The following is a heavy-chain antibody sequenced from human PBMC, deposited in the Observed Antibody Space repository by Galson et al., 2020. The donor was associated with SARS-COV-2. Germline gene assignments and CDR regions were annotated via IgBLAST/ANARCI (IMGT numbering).Heavy chain of an antibody. J-gene: IGHJ4*02. CDR1: GDSFSPNY. Sequence: SETLSLTCTVSGDSFSPNYWTWIRQSPGKGLEWLGQIYYSGSTKYNPSLKGRVTISLDTSKKQFSLRLKSVTAADTAVYYCARQLPVYSGCDIWGQGTLVTVSS. CDR2: IYYSGST. D-gene: IGHD6-19*01. CDR3: ARQLPVYSGCDI. V-gene: IGHV4-59*08.